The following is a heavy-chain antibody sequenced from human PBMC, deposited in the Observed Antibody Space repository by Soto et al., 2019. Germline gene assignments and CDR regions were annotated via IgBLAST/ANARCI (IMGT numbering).Heavy chain of an antibody. V-gene: IGHV3-23*01. CDR3: AKERTVTTAGFDY. CDR2: ISGRGGNT. J-gene: IGHJ4*02. D-gene: IGHD4-4*01. Sequence: GGSLRLSCAASGFTFSSYAMSWVRQAPGKGLEWVSSISGRGGNTYYADSVKGRFTISRDNSKNTLYLQMNSLRVEDTAVYYCAKERTVTTAGFDYWGQGALVTVSS. CDR1: GFTFSSYA.